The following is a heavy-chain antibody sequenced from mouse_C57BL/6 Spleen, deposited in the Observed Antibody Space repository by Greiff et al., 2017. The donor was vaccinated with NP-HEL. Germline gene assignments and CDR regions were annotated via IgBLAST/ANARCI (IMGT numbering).Heavy chain of an antibody. D-gene: IGHD2-4*01. J-gene: IGHJ4*01. CDR3: ARHEGANYDYDGYAMDY. CDR1: GYTFTEYT. Sequence: LVEPGASVKLSCKASGYTFTEYTIHWVKQRSGQGLEWIGWFYPGSGSIKYNEKFKDKATLTADKSSSTVYMELSRLTSEDSAVYFCARHEGANYDYDGYAMDYWGQGTSVTVSS. CDR2: FYPGSGSI. V-gene: IGHV1-62-2*01.